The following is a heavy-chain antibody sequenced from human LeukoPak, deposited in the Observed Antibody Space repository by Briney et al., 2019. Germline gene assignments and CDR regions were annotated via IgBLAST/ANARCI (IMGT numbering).Heavy chain of an antibody. CDR1: GFTFSSYS. Sequence: GGSLRLSCAASGFTFSSYSMNWVRQAPGKGLEWVSYISSSSSTIHYADSVKGRLTISRDNAKNSLYLQMNSLRAKDTAVYYCARVRVSSIIVPAAIDYWGQGTLVTVSS. V-gene: IGHV3-48*04. J-gene: IGHJ4*02. CDR2: ISSSSSTI. D-gene: IGHD2-2*02. CDR3: ARVRVSSIIVPAAIDY.